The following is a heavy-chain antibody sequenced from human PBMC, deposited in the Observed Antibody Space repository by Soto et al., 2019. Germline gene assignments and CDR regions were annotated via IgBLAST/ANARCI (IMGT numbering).Heavy chain of an antibody. CDR1: GDSVSSNSAA. Sequence: KQSQTLSLTCAISGDSVSSNSAAWNWIRQSPSRGLEWLGRTYYRSKWYNDYAISVKSRITINADTSKNQFSLQLNSVTPEDTAVYFCARATQTPYYGMDVWGQGTTVTVSS. V-gene: IGHV6-1*01. CDR2: TYYRSKWYN. J-gene: IGHJ6*02. CDR3: ARATQTPYYGMDV.